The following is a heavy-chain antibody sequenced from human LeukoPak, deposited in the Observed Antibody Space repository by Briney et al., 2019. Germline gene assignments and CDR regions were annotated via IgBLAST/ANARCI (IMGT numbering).Heavy chain of an antibody. Sequence: ASVKVSCKASGYTFTGYYMHWVRQAPGQGLEWMGWINPNSGGTNYAQKFQGRVTMTRDTSISTAYMELSRLRSDDPAVYYCARDHITMVRGVIAGTGLGGYWGQGTLVTVSS. J-gene: IGHJ4*02. CDR2: INPNSGGT. V-gene: IGHV1-2*02. CDR3: ARDHITMVRGVIAGTGLGGY. CDR1: GYTFTGYY. D-gene: IGHD3-10*01.